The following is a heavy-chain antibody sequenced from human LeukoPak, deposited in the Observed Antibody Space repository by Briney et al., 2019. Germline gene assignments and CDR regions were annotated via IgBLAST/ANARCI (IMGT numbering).Heavy chain of an antibody. J-gene: IGHJ4*02. CDR3: AKDSGFSSSWQLGY. Sequence: GGSLRLSCAASGLTFSSYAMSWVRQAPGKGLEWVSDISCSGGSTYYADSVKGRFTISRDNSKNTLYLQMNSLRAEDTAVYYCAKDSGFSSSWQLGYWGQGTQVTVSS. D-gene: IGHD6-13*01. V-gene: IGHV3-23*01. CDR2: ISCSGGST. CDR1: GLTFSSYA.